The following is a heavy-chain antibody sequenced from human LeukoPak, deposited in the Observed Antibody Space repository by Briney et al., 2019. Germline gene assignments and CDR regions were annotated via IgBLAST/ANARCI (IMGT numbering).Heavy chain of an antibody. J-gene: IGHJ4*02. D-gene: IGHD1-1*01. CDR1: GFTFSSYA. CDR2: ISYDGSNK. Sequence: GGSLRLSCAASGFTFSSYAMHWVRQAPGKGLEWVAVISYDGSNKYYADSVKGRFTISRDNSKNTLYLQMNSLRAEDTAVYYCASQPGFLYFDYWGQGTLVTVSS. CDR3: ASQPGFLYFDY. V-gene: IGHV3-30-3*01.